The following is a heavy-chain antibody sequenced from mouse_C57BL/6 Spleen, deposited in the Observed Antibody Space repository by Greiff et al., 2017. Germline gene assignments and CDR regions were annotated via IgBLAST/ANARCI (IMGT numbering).Heavy chain of an antibody. CDR1: GFNIKDDY. CDR3: TNYYGSPFDY. V-gene: IGHV14-4*01. D-gene: IGHD1-1*01. J-gene: IGHJ2*01. Sequence: VHVKQSGAELVRPGASVKLSCTASGFNIKDDYMHWVKQRPEQGLEWIGWIDPENGDTEYASKFQGKATITADTSSNTAYLQLSSLTSEDTAVYYCTNYYGSPFDYWGQGTTLTVSS. CDR2: IDPENGDT.